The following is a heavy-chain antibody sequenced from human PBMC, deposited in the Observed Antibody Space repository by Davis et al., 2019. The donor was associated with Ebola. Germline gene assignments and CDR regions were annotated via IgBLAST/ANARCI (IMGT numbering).Heavy chain of an antibody. CDR1: GFTFSSYS. J-gene: IGHJ6*02. D-gene: IGHD3-10*01. Sequence: GGSLRLSCAASGFTFSSYSMNWVRQAPGKGLEWVSSISSSSSYIYYADSVKGRFTISRDNAKNSLYLQMNSLRAEDTAVYYCARDLLLWFGELLYRDYYYYGMDVWGQGTTVTVSS. CDR3: ARDLLLWFGELLYRDYYYYGMDV. CDR2: ISSSSSYI. V-gene: IGHV3-21*01.